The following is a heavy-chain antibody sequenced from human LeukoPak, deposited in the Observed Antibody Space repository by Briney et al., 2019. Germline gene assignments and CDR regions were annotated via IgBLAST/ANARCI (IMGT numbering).Heavy chain of an antibody. CDR2: ISYDGSNK. CDR3: AKDLDIAAAH. V-gene: IGHV3-30*18. J-gene: IGHJ4*02. Sequence: GGSLRLSCAASGFTFSSYGMHWVRQAPGKGLEWVAVISYDGSNKYYADSVKGRFTISRDNSKNTLYLQMNRLRVEDTAVYYCAKDLDIAAAHWGQGALVTVSS. D-gene: IGHD6-13*01. CDR1: GFTFSSYG.